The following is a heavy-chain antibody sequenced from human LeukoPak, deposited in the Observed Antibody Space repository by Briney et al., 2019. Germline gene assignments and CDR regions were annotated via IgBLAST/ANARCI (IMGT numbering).Heavy chain of an antibody. CDR3: VRTNYGDSYDAFDI. V-gene: IGHV4-31*03. Sequence: SETLSLTCTVSGGSISSGAYYWSWIRQHPGKGLEWIGYIYYSGSTYYNPSLRSRLTISVDTSKTQFSLKLSSVTAADTAVYYCVRTNYGDSYDAFDIWGQGTLVTVSS. D-gene: IGHD4-17*01. CDR1: GGSISSGAYY. J-gene: IGHJ3*02. CDR2: IYYSGST.